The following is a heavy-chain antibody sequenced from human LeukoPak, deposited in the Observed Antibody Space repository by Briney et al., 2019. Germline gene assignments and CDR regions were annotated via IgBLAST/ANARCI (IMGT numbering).Heavy chain of an antibody. V-gene: IGHV3-53*01. CDR1: GFTVSNNF. Sequence: GGSLRLSCAASGFTVSNNFMYWVRQAPGKGPEWVSVIHSDGNTLYADSVEGRFTISRDNFKNTVYLQMSSLRAEDTAVYYCAREDSRGVYDDGFDIWGQGTMVTVSS. CDR3: AREDSRGVYDDGFDI. CDR2: IHSDGNT. D-gene: IGHD5/OR15-5a*01. J-gene: IGHJ3*02.